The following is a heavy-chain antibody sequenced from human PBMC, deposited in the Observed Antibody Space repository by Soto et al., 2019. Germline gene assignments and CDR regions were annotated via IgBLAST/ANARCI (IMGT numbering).Heavy chain of an antibody. Sequence: QVQLVESGGGVVQPGRSLRLSCAASGFTFSSYAMHWVRQAPGKGLEWVAVISYDGNNKYYADSVKGRFTISRDNSKKTLYLQVNSLTAEDTAVYYCARPYNSGWYGDFDYWGQGTLGTVSS. J-gene: IGHJ4*02. CDR3: ARPYNSGWYGDFDY. V-gene: IGHV3-30-3*01. D-gene: IGHD6-19*01. CDR2: ISYDGNNK. CDR1: GFTFSSYA.